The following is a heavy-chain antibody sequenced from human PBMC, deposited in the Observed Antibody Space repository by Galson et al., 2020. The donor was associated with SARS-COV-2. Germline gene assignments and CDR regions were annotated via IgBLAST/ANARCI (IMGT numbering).Heavy chain of an antibody. CDR1: GFTFSRHG. V-gene: IGHV3-30*18. CDR2: ISYDGSEK. CDR3: VKVSGCINTLCWDWFDP. Sequence: GGSLRLSCVASGFTFSRHGMHWVRQAPGKGLEWVALISYDGSEKYYGDHVKGRFSISRDNSKNTVFLEMNSLRPEDTAVYYCVKVSGCINTLCWDWFDPWGQGTLVTVSS. D-gene: IGHD2-2*01. J-gene: IGHJ5*02.